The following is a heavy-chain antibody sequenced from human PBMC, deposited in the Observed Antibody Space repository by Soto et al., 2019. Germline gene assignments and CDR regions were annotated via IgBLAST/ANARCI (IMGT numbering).Heavy chain of an antibody. CDR2: INPNSGGT. CDR1: GYTFTGYY. V-gene: IGHV1-2*02. CDR3: ARDGGGRYFDWSKNYGMDV. D-gene: IGHD3-9*01. Sequence: ASVKGSCKASGYTFTGYYMHWVRQAPGQGLEWMGWINPNSGGTNYAQKFQGRVTMTRDTSISTAYMELSRLRSDDTAVYYCARDGGGRYFDWSKNYGMDVWGQGTTVTVSS. J-gene: IGHJ6*02.